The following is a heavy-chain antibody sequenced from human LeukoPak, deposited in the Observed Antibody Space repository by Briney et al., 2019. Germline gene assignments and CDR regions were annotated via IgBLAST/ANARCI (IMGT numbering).Heavy chain of an antibody. CDR2: ISYDGSNK. D-gene: IGHD3-22*01. CDR3: ARGLPGLKYYYDSSGYPYNWFDP. CDR1: GFTFSSYA. J-gene: IGHJ5*02. Sequence: GGSLRLSCAASGFTFSSYAMHWVRQAPGKGLEWVAVISYDGSNKYYADSVKGRFTISRDNSKNTLYLQMNSLRAEDTAVYYCARGLPGLKYYYDSSGYPYNWFDPWGQGTLVTVSS. V-gene: IGHV3-30*04.